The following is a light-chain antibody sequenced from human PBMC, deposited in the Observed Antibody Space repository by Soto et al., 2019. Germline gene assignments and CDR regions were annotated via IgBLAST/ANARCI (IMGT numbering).Light chain of an antibody. CDR3: QQYNNWPRT. V-gene: IGKV3-15*01. CDR2: GAS. CDR1: QSFTSS. J-gene: IGKJ1*01. Sequence: ETVMTQSPATLSVSPGETATLSCRASQSFTSSLAWYQQKPGQAPRLLIYGASTRATGIPARFSGSGSGTEFTLTISNLQSEDFAVYYCQQYNNWPRTFGQGTKV.